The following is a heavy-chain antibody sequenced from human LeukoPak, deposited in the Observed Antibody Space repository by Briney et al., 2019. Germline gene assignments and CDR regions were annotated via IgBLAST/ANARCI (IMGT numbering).Heavy chain of an antibody. D-gene: IGHD6-13*01. V-gene: IGHV1-8*01. J-gene: IGHJ4*02. CDR1: GYTFTSYD. Sequence: APVKVSCKASGYTFTSYDINWVRQATGQGLEWMGWMNPNSGNTGYAQKFQGRVTMTRNTSISTAYMELSSLRSEDTAVYYCARGIGSSWYEVYWGQGTLVTVSS. CDR3: ARGIGSSWYEVY. CDR2: MNPNSGNT.